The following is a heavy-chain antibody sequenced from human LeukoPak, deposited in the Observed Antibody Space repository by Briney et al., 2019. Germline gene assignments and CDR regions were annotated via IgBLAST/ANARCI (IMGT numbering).Heavy chain of an antibody. CDR3: ARTMVTAISKRPAVLDY. J-gene: IGHJ4*02. V-gene: IGHV4-59*11. Sequence: PSETLSLTCTVSGGSLSSHYWSWIRQPPGKGLEWIGYVYHTGSSNFNPSLRGRVTMSVDTSKKQFSLNLRSVTAADTAVYYCARTMVTAISKRPAVLDYWGRGTPVTVSS. CDR2: VYHTGSS. D-gene: IGHD2-21*02. CDR1: GGSLSSHY.